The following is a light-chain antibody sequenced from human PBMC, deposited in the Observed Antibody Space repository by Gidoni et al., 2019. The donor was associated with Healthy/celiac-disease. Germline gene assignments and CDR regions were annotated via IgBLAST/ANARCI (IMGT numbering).Light chain of an antibody. CDR3: KQGINLPHT. CDR2: EVS. J-gene: IGKJ4*01. V-gene: IGKV2-29*02. CDR1: HSLLHSDGKTY. Sequence: VMTETQLSLLVTPGQPAFISCKSSHSLLHSDGKTYLYWYLQNPGQSPQLLIYEVSSRFYGVTDRFSGSGSGTDVTLKSSRVEAEDVGVYYCKQGINLPHTFGGGTKVEIK.